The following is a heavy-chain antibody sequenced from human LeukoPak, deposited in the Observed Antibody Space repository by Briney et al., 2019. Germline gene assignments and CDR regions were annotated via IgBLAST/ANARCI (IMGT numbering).Heavy chain of an antibody. CDR2: ISSSSSYI. CDR3: ARVDSGYDFRWFDP. Sequence: GGSLRLSCAASGFTFSSYSMNWVRQAPGKGLEWVSAISSSSSYIYYADSVKRRFTIAGDNAKNSSYLQMNSLRSEATAVYCCARVDSGYDFRWFDPWGQGNLVTVSS. D-gene: IGHD5-12*01. J-gene: IGHJ5*02. V-gene: IGHV3-21*01. CDR1: GFTFSSYS.